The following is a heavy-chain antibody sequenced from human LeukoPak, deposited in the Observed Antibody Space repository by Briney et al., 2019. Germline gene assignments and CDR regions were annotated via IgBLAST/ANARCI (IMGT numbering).Heavy chain of an antibody. CDR3: ARNPSTDFWSGYPLWFDP. V-gene: IGHV4-4*07. CDR1: GGSISSYY. D-gene: IGHD3-3*01. J-gene: IGHJ5*02. CDR2: IYTSGST. Sequence: PSETLSLTCTVSGGSISSYYWSWIRQPAGKGLEWIGRIYTSGSTNYNPPLKSRVTMSVDTSKNQFSLKLSSVTAADMAVYYCARNPSTDFWSGYPLWFDPWGQGTLVTVSS.